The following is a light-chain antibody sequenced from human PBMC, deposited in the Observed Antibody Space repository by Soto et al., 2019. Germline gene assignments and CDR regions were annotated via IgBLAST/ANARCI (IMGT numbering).Light chain of an antibody. Sequence: QSVLTQPPSASGSPGQSVTISCTGTKNDIGVYDFVSWYQHHPGNAPRLIIYEVVQRPSGVPDRFSGSKSGNTASLTVSGHQAADEADYFCKSYAGSNTYVFGSGTKLTVL. CDR2: EVV. CDR3: KSYAGSNTYV. J-gene: IGLJ1*01. CDR1: KNDIGVYDF. V-gene: IGLV2-8*01.